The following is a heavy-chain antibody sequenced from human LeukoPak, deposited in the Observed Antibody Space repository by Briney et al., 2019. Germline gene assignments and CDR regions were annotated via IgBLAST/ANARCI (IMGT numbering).Heavy chain of an antibody. D-gene: IGHD7-27*01. CDR1: GGSISSTEW. J-gene: IGHJ4*02. CDR3: ATRWVLTGEPY. CDR2: IHHSGST. Sequence: PSGTLSLTCAVSGGSISSTEWYTWVRQPPAQGLEWIGEIHHSGSTNYNVSLKSRVTISLDKSKNQFSLDLTSVTAADTAVFYCATRWVLTGEPYWGQGILVTVSS. V-gene: IGHV4-4*02.